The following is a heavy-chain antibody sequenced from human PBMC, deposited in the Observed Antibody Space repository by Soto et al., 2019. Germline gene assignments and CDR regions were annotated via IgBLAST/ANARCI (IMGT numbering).Heavy chain of an antibody. CDR1: GYTFTAYW. J-gene: IGHJ3*02. V-gene: IGHV5-51*01. CDR2: IYPGDSDT. Sequence: PAESLKISCNGSGYTFTAYWIVLVRQMPGKGLEWMGIIYPGDSDTRYSPSFQGQVTISADKSISTAYLQWSSLKASDTAMFYCARGGYSGNSKDPFYIWGPGTMVTVSS. CDR3: ARGGYSGNSKDPFYI. D-gene: IGHD6-25*01.